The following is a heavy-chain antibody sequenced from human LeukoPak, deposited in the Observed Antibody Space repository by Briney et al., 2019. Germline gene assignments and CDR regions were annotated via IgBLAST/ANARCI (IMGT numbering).Heavy chain of an antibody. J-gene: IGHJ4*02. CDR2: MRQDGNSK. D-gene: IGHD3-3*01. Sequence: GGSLRLSCAVSGFNISNYWMTWVRQAPGGGLEWVANMRQDGNSKYYVDSVKGRFTISRDNAKNAVYLQMNSLRVEDAGVYYCATERWTQYDFWSGYSDHWGQGTLVTVSS. CDR1: GFNISNYW. V-gene: IGHV3-7*01. CDR3: ATERWTQYDFWSGYSDH.